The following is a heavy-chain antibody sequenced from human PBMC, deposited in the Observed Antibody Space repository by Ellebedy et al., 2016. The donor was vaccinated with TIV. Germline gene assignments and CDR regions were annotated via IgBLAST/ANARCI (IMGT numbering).Heavy chain of an antibody. V-gene: IGHV3-30*03. CDR2: ISYDGSFK. Sequence: GESLKISXAASGFIFSSYGMHWVRQAPGKGLEWVAVISYDGSFKYYADSVKGRFTISRDNSKDTLHLQMNSLRPEDTAVYYCASGDYGDYYHYGMDVWGQGTTVTVSS. CDR3: ASGDYGDYYHYGMDV. J-gene: IGHJ6*02. D-gene: IGHD4-17*01. CDR1: GFIFSSYG.